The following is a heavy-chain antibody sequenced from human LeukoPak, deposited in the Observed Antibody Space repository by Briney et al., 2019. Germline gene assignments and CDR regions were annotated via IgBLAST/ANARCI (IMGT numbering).Heavy chain of an antibody. J-gene: IGHJ4*02. CDR2: IKHSEST. CDR1: VGSFRGYH. D-gene: IGHD5-12*01. V-gene: IGHV4-34*01. CDR3: AREVVDIVATTLSYFDY. Sequence: SETLSLTCAVYVGSFRGYHWSWIPQPPEKGVEWIGEIKHSESTNYNPSIKSRVTISVDTSKSQFSLKLSSVTAADTAVYYCAREVVDIVATTLSYFDYWGQGTPVTVSS.